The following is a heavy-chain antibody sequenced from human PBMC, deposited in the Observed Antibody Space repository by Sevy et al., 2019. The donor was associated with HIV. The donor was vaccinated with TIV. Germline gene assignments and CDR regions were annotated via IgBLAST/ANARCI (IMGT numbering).Heavy chain of an antibody. CDR3: VRDGGTVTTPGYFDY. D-gene: IGHD4-17*01. CDR1: GGSISSGAYS. J-gene: IGHJ4*02. CDR2: IFHTGST. V-gene: IGHV4-30-2*01. Sequence: SETLSLTCTVSGGSISSGAYSWNWIRQPPGKGLEWIGYIFHTGSTYYNPSLKSRVTVSVDRSKNQFSLKMTSVTAADTAVYYSVRDGGTVTTPGYFDYWGQGTLVTLSS.